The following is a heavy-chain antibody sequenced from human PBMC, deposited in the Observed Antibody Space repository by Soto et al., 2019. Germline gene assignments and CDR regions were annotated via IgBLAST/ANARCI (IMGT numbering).Heavy chain of an antibody. CDR1: GGTFSRYA. J-gene: IGHJ6*02. CDR3: AREGGERYFDWLSNPYYYGMDV. D-gene: IGHD3-9*01. V-gene: IGHV1-69*01. CDR2: IIPIFGTA. Sequence: QVQLVQSGAEVKKPGSSVKVSCKASGGTFSRYAISWVRQAPGQGLEWMGGIIPIFGTANYAQKIQGRVMITADESTSTAYMELSSVRSEDTAVYYCAREGGERYFDWLSNPYYYGMDVWGQGTTVTVS.